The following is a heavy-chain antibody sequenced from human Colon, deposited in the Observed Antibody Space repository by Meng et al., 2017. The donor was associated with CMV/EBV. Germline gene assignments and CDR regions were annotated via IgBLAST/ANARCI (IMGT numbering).Heavy chain of an antibody. J-gene: IGHJ4*02. Sequence: SVKVSCKASGGTFSRYGISWVRQAPGQGLEWMGGILPMFDTANYAQKYQGRVTITTDESTSTAYMELSSLRSEDTAIYYCARASRGVAVAGLDYWGQGTLVTVSS. CDR3: ARASRGVAVAGLDY. CDR2: ILPMFDTA. V-gene: IGHV1-69*05. CDR1: GGTFSRYG. D-gene: IGHD6-19*01.